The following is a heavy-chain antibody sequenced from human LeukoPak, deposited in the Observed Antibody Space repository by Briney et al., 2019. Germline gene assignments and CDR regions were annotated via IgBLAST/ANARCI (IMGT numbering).Heavy chain of an antibody. Sequence: GESLKISCQGSGYDFTTYWIGWVRQMPGKGLEWMGIIYPGDSDTRYSPSFQGQVTISADKSISTAHLQWRRLKASDTAMYYCARQKSGGYNSDDAYDFWGQGTMVTVSS. CDR2: IYPGDSDT. CDR1: GYDFTTYW. V-gene: IGHV5-51*01. J-gene: IGHJ3*01. CDR3: ARQKSGGYNSDDAYDF. D-gene: IGHD3-22*01.